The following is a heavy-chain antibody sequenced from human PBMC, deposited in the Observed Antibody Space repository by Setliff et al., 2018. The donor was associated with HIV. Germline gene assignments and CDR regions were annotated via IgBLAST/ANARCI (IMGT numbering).Heavy chain of an antibody. CDR2: IYASGRT. D-gene: IGHD3-22*01. Sequence: PSETLSLTCTVSGGSISSGTYYWSWIRQPAGKGLERIGRIYASGRTNYNPSLESRVTISLDTSKNQFSLKLNSVTAADTAVYYCAREDYYDSSGYAFEIWGQGTMVTVSS. CDR1: GGSISSGTYY. J-gene: IGHJ3*02. V-gene: IGHV4-61*02. CDR3: AREDYYDSSGYAFEI.